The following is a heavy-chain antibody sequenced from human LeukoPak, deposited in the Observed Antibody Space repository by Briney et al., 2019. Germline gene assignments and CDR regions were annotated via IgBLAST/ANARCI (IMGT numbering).Heavy chain of an antibody. J-gene: IGHJ4*02. CDR3: AVSDSSGYYCPDY. Sequence: PGGSLRLSCAASGFTFSSYGMHWVRQAPGKGLEWVAFIRYDGTKKYYADSVKGRFTISRDNSKNTLYLQMDSLRAEDTAVYYCAVSDSSGYYCPDYWGQGTLVTVSS. CDR1: GFTFSSYG. CDR2: IRYDGTKK. D-gene: IGHD3-22*01. V-gene: IGHV3-30*02.